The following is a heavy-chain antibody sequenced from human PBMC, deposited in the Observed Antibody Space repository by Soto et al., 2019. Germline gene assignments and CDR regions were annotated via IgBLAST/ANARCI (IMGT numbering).Heavy chain of an antibody. J-gene: IGHJ6*02. Sequence: ASVKFSCKACGYTFTGYYMHLVRQAPGQGLEWMGWINPNSGGTNYAQKFQGWVTMTRDTSISTAYMELSRLRSDDTAAYYCAKAGWGGDYYYGLDVWGQGTTVTVSS. V-gene: IGHV1-2*04. D-gene: IGHD2-21*01. CDR2: INPNSGGT. CDR1: GYTFTGYY. CDR3: AKAGWGGDYYYGLDV.